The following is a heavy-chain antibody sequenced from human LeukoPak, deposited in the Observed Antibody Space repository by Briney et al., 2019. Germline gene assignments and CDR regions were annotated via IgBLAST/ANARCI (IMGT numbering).Heavy chain of an antibody. CDR2: IYYSGST. Sequence: SETLSLTCTVSGGSISSSSYYWGWIRQPPGKGLEWIGSIYYSGSTYYNPSLKSRVTISVDTSKNQFSPNLSSVTAADTAVYYCARLYYDSSGYYQICYFDYWGQGTLVTVSS. J-gene: IGHJ4*02. D-gene: IGHD3-22*01. CDR1: GGSISSSSYY. CDR3: ARLYYDSSGYYQICYFDY. V-gene: IGHV4-39*01.